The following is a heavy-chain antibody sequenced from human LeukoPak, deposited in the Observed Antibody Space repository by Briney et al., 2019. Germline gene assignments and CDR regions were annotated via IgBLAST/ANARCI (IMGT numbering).Heavy chain of an antibody. CDR3: AKGRIVGTSRWPDFDY. J-gene: IGHJ4*02. CDR1: GCTFSSYY. D-gene: IGHD1-26*01. Sequence: GGSLRLSCAASGCTFSSYYMTWVRQPPGKGLEWAWAISDSGGSTYYPDSVKGRSTMSRDNSKSTLYLQMNSLRAEDTAVYYCAKGRIVGTSRWPDFDYWGQGTLVTVSS. CDR2: ISDSGGST. V-gene: IGHV3-23*01.